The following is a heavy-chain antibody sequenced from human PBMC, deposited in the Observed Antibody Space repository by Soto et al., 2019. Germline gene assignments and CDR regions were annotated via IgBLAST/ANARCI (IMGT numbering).Heavy chain of an antibody. Sequence: EVQLLESGGGLVQPGGSLGLSCAASGFTFSSYAMSWVRQAPGKGLEWVSAISASGGSTYYADSVKGRFTISRDNSKNTLYLQMNSLRAEDTAVYYCACYRGAYSYYGMDVWGQGTTVTVSS. D-gene: IGHD2-2*01. CDR3: ACYRGAYSYYGMDV. CDR2: ISASGGST. CDR1: GFTFSSYA. J-gene: IGHJ6*02. V-gene: IGHV3-23*01.